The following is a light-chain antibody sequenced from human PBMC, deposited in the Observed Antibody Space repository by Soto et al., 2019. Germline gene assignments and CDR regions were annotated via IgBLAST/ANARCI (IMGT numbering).Light chain of an antibody. V-gene: IGKV1-39*01. CDR1: QGISSY. CDR3: QQSYSTPPWT. J-gene: IGKJ1*01. Sequence: IQLTQSPSSLSASVEDRVTITCRASQGISSYLAWYQQKPGKAPKLLIYAASNLQSGVPSRFSGSGSGTDFTLTISSLQPEDFATYFCQQSYSTPPWTFGQGTKVDIK. CDR2: AAS.